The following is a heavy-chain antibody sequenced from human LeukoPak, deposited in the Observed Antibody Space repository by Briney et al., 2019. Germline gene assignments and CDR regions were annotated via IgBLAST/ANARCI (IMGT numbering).Heavy chain of an antibody. CDR2: ISSSSSYI. V-gene: IGHV3-21*04. CDR1: GFTFSSYS. D-gene: IGHD2-8*01. Sequence: GGSLRLSCAASGFTFSSYSMNWVRQAPGKGLEWVSSISSSSSYIYYADSVKGRFTISRDNSKNTLSLEMNSLRGDDTAVYYCAKEMGLTLPFDCWGQGTLVTVSS. CDR3: AKEMGLTLPFDC. J-gene: IGHJ4*02.